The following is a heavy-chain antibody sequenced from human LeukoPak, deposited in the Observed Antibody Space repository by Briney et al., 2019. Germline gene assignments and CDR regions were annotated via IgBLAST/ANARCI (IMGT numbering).Heavy chain of an antibody. V-gene: IGHV3-53*01. J-gene: IGHJ3*02. Sequence: GGSLRLSCAASGFTVSSNYMSWVRQAPGKGLEWVSVIYRGGSTYYADFVKGRFTISRDNSKNTLFLQLNSLTAEDTAMFYCARSRLDAFDIWGQGTMVTVSS. CDR2: IYRGGST. CDR1: GFTVSSNY. CDR3: ARSRLDAFDI. D-gene: IGHD6-19*01.